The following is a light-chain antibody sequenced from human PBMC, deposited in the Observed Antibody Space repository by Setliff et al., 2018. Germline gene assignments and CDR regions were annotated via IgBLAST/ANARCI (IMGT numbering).Light chain of an antibody. CDR3: GTWDSRLSTVV. CDR2: DND. Sequence: QSVLTQPPSVSAAPGQKVTISCSGSSSNIGNNYNYVSWYQRFPETAPQLLIYDNDRRPSGISGRFSGSKSGTSATLGITGLQTGDEADYYCGTWDSRLSTVVFGGGTKVTVL. CDR1: SSNIGNNYNY. V-gene: IGLV1-51*01. J-gene: IGLJ2*01.